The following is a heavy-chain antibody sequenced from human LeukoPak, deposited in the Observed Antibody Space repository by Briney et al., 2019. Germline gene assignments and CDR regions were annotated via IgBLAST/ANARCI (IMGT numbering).Heavy chain of an antibody. CDR2: INPTSGGT. CDR1: GYTFTGYY. D-gene: IGHD2-15*01. Sequence: ASVKVSCTPSGYTFTGYYIHWVRQAPSQGLEWMGWINPTSGGTNYAPKFQGRVTMTRDTSISTAYMELSRLRSDDTAVYYCARGVVAATFYYYMDVWGKGTTVTVSS. J-gene: IGHJ6*03. CDR3: ARGVVAATFYYYMDV. V-gene: IGHV1-2*02.